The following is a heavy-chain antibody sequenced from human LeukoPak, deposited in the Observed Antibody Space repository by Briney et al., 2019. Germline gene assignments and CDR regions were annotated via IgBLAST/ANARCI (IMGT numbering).Heavy chain of an antibody. CDR2: INHSGST. Sequence: SETLSLTCAVYGGSFSGYYWSWIRQPPGKGLEWIGEINHSGSTNYNPSLKSRVTISVDTSKNRFSLKLSSVTAADTAVYYCARSSTSYNWFDPWGQGTLVTVSS. J-gene: IGHJ5*02. D-gene: IGHD2-2*01. V-gene: IGHV4-34*01. CDR1: GGSFSGYY. CDR3: ARSSTSYNWFDP.